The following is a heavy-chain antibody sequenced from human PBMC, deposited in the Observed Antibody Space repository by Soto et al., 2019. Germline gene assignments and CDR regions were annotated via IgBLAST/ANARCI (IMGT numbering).Heavy chain of an antibody. CDR1: GWSLSSSSFY. CDR3: ARPQGRYNWFDP. J-gene: IGHJ5*02. V-gene: IGHV4-39*01. Sequence: SETPSPPRTVSGWSLSSSSFYLGRVRQPPGKGLEWIGSIYYSGSTYYNPSLKSRVTISVDTSKNQFSLKLSSVTAADTAVYYCARPQGRYNWFDPWGQGTLVTVSS. CDR2: IYYSGST.